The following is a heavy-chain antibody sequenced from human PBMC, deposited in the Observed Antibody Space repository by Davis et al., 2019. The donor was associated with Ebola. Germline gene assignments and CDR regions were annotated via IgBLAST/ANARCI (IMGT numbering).Heavy chain of an antibody. CDR3: ARDGPLNYYYYGMDV. CDR1: GFTFSNYA. J-gene: IGHJ6*02. V-gene: IGHV3-30-3*01. CDR2: ISYDGGNK. D-gene: IGHD4/OR15-4a*01. Sequence: PGGSLRLSCAASGFTFSNYAMHWVRQAPGKGLEWVAVISYDGGNKYYADSVKGRFTISRDNAKNSLYLQMNSLRAEDTAVYYCARDGPLNYYYYGMDVWGQGTTVTVSS.